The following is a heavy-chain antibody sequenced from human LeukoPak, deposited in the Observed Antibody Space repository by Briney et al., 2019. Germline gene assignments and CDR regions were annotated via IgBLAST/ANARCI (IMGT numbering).Heavy chain of an antibody. Sequence: SQTLSLTCGISGDSVSRNTAAWNWIRQSPSRGLEWLGRTYCTSKWYHDYALSVKSRITINPDTSKNQVSLQLNSVSPEDTAVYYCAREVGNVFGYWGQGTLVTVSS. V-gene: IGHV6-1*01. D-gene: IGHD3-22*01. CDR1: GDSVSRNTAA. CDR3: AREVGNVFGY. CDR2: TYCTSKWYH. J-gene: IGHJ4*02.